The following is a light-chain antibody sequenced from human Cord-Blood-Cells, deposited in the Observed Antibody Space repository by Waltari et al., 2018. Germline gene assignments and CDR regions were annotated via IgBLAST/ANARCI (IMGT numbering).Light chain of an antibody. CDR3: QQYYSYPPT. CDR2: AAS. CDR1: QGISSY. Sequence: AIRMTQSPSSLPASTGDSVTITCRASQGISSYLAWYQQKPGKAPKLLIYAASTLQSGVPSRFSGSGSGTDFTLTISCLQSEDFATYYCQQYYSYPPTFGQGTKVEIK. J-gene: IGKJ1*01. V-gene: IGKV1-8*01.